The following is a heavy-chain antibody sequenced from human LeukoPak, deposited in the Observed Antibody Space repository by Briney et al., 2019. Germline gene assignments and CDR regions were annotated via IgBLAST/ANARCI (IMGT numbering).Heavy chain of an antibody. CDR2: IYYSGST. Sequence: PSETLSLTCTVSGGSISSYYWSWIRQPPGKGLEWIGYIYYSGSTNYNPSLKSRVTISVDTSKNQFSLKLSSVTAADTAVYYCARLRRIAASLYGMDVWGQGTTVTVSS. CDR1: GGSISSYY. CDR3: ARLRRIAASLYGMDV. V-gene: IGHV4-59*08. J-gene: IGHJ6*02. D-gene: IGHD6-13*01.